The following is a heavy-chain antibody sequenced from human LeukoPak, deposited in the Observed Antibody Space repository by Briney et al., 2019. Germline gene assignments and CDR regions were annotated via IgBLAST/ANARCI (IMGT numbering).Heavy chain of an antibody. CDR2: ISYDGSNK. CDR3: ARAGYHYPRRGGAFDI. D-gene: IGHD3-10*01. J-gene: IGHJ3*02. V-gene: IGHV3-30-3*01. CDR1: GFTFSSYA. Sequence: GGSLRLSCAASGFTFSSYAMHWVRQAPGKGLEWVAVISYDGSNKYYADSVKGRFTISRDNSKNTLDLQMNRLRPEDTAVFYCARAGYHYPRRGGAFDIWGRGTVVTVSS.